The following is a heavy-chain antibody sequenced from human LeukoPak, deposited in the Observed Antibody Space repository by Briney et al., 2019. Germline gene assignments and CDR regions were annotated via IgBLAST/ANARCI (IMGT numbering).Heavy chain of an antibody. D-gene: IGHD3-9*01. J-gene: IGHJ2*01. CDR2: ISYDGTNE. CDR1: GFTFSSYA. Sequence: GGSLRLSCAASGFTFSSYAMHWVRQVPGKGLEWVAVISYDGTNEYYADSVKGRSTISRDNSKNTLYLQVNSLKTEDTAVYYCARGGYFDWLSSGLDWYFDLWGRGTLVTVSP. V-gene: IGHV3-30-3*01. CDR3: ARGGYFDWLSSGLDWYFDL.